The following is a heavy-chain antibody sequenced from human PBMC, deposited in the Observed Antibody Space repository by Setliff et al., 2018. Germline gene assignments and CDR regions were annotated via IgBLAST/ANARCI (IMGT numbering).Heavy chain of an antibody. V-gene: IGHV5-51*01. Sequence: GESLKISCKASGYTFTNYWIGWVRQMPGKGLEWMGIIYPRDSDTRYTPSFQGQVTISADKSINTAYRQWNSLKASDTGMYYCARLGYSDGFDIWGQGTMVTVSS. D-gene: IGHD5-18*01. CDR2: IYPRDSDT. J-gene: IGHJ3*02. CDR1: GYTFTNYW. CDR3: ARLGYSDGFDI.